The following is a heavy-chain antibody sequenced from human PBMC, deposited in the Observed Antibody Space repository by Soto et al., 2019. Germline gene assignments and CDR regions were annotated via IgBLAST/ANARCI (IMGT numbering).Heavy chain of an antibody. CDR1: GFTFSTYG. V-gene: IGHV3-33*01. D-gene: IGHD3-22*01. J-gene: IGHJ4*02. CDR3: ARDLGYYDSSGH. Sequence: LRLSCAASGFTFSTYGMHWVRQAPGKGLEWVAVIWYDGSNKYYADSVKGRFTISRDNSKNTLYLQMNSLRAEDTAVYYCARDLGYYDSSGHWGQGTLVTVSS. CDR2: IWYDGSNK.